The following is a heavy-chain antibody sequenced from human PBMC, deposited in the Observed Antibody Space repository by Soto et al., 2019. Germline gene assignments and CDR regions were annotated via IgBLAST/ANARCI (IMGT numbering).Heavy chain of an antibody. J-gene: IGHJ3*02. Sequence: QVQLVQSGAEVKKPGASVKVSCKASGYTFTSYGISWVRQAPGQGLEWMGWISAYNGNTNYAQKLQGRVTMTTDTSTSTAYMELRSLRSDDTAVYYCARDLRRGLDSSSWPVAFDIWGQGTMVTVSS. CDR2: ISAYNGNT. CDR3: ARDLRRGLDSSSWPVAFDI. D-gene: IGHD6-13*01. V-gene: IGHV1-18*01. CDR1: GYTFTSYG.